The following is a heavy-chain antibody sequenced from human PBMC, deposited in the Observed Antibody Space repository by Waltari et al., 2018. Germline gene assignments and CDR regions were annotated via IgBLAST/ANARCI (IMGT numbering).Heavy chain of an antibody. Sequence: EVQLVESGGGLVKPGGSLRLSCAASGFTFSSYSMNWVRQAPGKGLEWVSSISSSSSYIYYADSVKGRFTISRDNAKNSLYLQMNSLRAEDTAVYYCARGSGTEGRYFDYWGQGTLVTVSS. V-gene: IGHV3-21*01. D-gene: IGHD1-26*01. CDR3: ARGSGTEGRYFDY. J-gene: IGHJ4*02. CDR2: ISSSSSYI. CDR1: GFTFSSYS.